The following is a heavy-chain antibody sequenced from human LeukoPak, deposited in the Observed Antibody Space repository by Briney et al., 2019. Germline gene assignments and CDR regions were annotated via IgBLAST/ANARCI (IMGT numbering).Heavy chain of an antibody. Sequence: SETLSLTCTVSGGSISSYYWSWIRQPPGKGLEWIGYIYYSGSTNYNPSLKSRVTISVDTSKNQFSLKLSSVTAADTAVYYCARLDYGDYVSGPWPYYFDYWGQGTLVTVSS. CDR3: ARLDYGDYVSGPWPYYFDY. CDR1: GGSISSYY. D-gene: IGHD4-17*01. V-gene: IGHV4-59*01. CDR2: IYYSGST. J-gene: IGHJ4*02.